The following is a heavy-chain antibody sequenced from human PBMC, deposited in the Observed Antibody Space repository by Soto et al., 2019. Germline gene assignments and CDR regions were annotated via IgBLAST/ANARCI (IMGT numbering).Heavy chain of an antibody. CDR1: GGSISSGYYY. J-gene: IGHJ5*02. D-gene: IGHD6-13*01. CDR2: IYYSGTT. V-gene: IGHV4-31*03. CDR3: ARAEGYSSTWCLFEP. Sequence: QVQLQESGPGLVKPSQTLSLTCTVSGGSISSGYYYWSWIRQHPGKGLEWIGYIYYSGTTYYNPSIKSRVTISVDTSKNQFSLKLTSVTAADTAVYYCARAEGYSSTWCLFEPWGQGTLVTVSS.